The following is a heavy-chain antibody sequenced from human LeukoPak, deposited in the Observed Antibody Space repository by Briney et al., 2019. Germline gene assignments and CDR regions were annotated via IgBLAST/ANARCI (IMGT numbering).Heavy chain of an antibody. V-gene: IGHV4-39*01. CDR1: GGSISSSYY. J-gene: IGHJ5*02. D-gene: IGHD3-10*01. CDR2: LYYTGST. Sequence: TSETLSLTCTVSGGSISSSYYWGGIRQPPGKGLEWIGSLYYTGSTYYNPSPKSRVTISVDTSKNQFSLKLNSVTAADTAVYYCARHYGPWGQGTLVTVSS. CDR3: ARHYGP.